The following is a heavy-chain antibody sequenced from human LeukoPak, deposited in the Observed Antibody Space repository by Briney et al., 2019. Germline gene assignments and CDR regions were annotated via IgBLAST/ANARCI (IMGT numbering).Heavy chain of an antibody. CDR1: GGSFSGYY. D-gene: IGHD1-1*01. J-gene: IGHJ4*02. V-gene: IGHV4-34*01. CDR2: INHSGST. CDR3: ARVRYNWNDFDY. Sequence: SETLSLTCAVYGGSFSGYYWSWIRQPPGKGLEWIGEINHSGSTNYNPPLKSRVTISVDTSKNQFSLKLSSVTAADTAVYYCARVRYNWNDFDYWGQGTLVTVSS.